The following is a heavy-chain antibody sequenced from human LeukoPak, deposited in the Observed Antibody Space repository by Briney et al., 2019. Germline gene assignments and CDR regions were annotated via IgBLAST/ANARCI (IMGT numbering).Heavy chain of an antibody. J-gene: IGHJ4*02. CDR3: ARDPSHTSSWVFDY. V-gene: IGHV3-30-3*01. D-gene: IGHD6-13*01. Sequence: GGSPRLSCPASGFTFSSYAMHWVRQAPGKGLEWVAVISDDGSNTYYTDSVKGRFTISRDKSKNTLFLQMNSLRAEDTAVYYCARDPSHTSSWVFDYWGQGTLVTVSS. CDR2: ISDDGSNT. CDR1: GFTFSSYA.